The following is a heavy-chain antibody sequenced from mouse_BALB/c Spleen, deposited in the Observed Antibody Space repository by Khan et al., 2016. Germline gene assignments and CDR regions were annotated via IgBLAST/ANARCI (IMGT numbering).Heavy chain of an antibody. CDR2: IHYSGST. J-gene: IGHJ2*01. CDR3: ARDPPFDY. V-gene: IGHV3-1*02. CDR1: GYSITSGYS. Sequence: VQLKESGPDLVKPSQSLSLTCTVTGYSITSGYSWHWLRQFPGNKLEWMGYIHYSGSTNYNPSLKSRLSITRDTSKNQFCLPLNSVTTEDTATYYCARDPPFDYGGQGTTLTVSS.